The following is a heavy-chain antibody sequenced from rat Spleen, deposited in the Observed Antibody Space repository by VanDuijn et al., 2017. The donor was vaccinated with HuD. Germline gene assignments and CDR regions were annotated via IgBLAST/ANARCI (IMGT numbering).Heavy chain of an antibody. CDR2: ISNVGGDT. Sequence: EVRLVESGGGLVQPGRSLTLSCAASGFTFSDYYMAWVRQAPTKGLEWVASISNVGGDTHYRDSVKGRFTVSRDDAKATLYLQMDSLRSEDTATYYCTRLDYGGSYFDYWGQGVVVTVSS. J-gene: IGHJ2*01. CDR1: GFTFSDYY. V-gene: IGHV5-25*01. CDR3: TRLDYGGSYFDY. D-gene: IGHD1-11*01.